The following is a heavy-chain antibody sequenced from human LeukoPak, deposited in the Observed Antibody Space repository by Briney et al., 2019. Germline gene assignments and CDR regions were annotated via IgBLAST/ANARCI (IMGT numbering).Heavy chain of an antibody. CDR2: ISSSSTYI. D-gene: IGHD4-17*01. Sequence: GGSLRLSCVASGFPFRSFSMNWVRQAPGKGLEWVSSISSSSTYIYYADSVKGRFTISRDNAKNSLYLQMNSLRVEDTAVYYCARDFGTTVTTFGAVDIWGQGTKVIVSS. CDR3: ARDFGTTVTTFGAVDI. CDR1: GFPFRSFS. V-gene: IGHV3-21*01. J-gene: IGHJ3*02.